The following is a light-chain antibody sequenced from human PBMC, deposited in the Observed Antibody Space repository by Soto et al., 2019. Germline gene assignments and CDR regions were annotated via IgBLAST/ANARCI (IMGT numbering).Light chain of an antibody. CDR3: QHRSIWPVS. J-gene: IGKJ5*01. CDR1: QSVSSSY. CDR2: DAS. V-gene: IGKV3D-20*02. Sequence: EIVLTQSPGTLSLSPGEIATLSCRASQSVSSSYLAWYQQKPGQAPRLLIYDASNRATGIPARFSGSGSGTDFTLTISSLEPEDFAVYYCQHRSIWPVSFGQGTRLEIK.